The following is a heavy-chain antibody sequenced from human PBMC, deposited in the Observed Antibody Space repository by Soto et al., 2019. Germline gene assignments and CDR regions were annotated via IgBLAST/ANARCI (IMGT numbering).Heavy chain of an antibody. J-gene: IGHJ2*01. CDR3: ARDFDVNTALDYWYFDL. CDR1: GGSTSGKY. CDR2: IYSSGRT. V-gene: IGHV4-4*07. D-gene: IGHD3-9*01. Sequence: QVHLQESGPGVVKASETLSLTCSLSGGSTSGKYWSWIRQSAGKGLEWIGRIYSSGRTHYNLSLGSRVSMSVAQNSFSLRLTSVTAADTAIYYCARDFDVNTALDYWYFDLWGRGTQVSVSS.